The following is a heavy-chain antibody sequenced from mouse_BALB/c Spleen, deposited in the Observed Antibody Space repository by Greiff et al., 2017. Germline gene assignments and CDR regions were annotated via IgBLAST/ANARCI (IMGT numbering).Heavy chain of an antibody. CDR3: TTYYGNPYWYFEV. V-gene: IGHV1-5*01. CDR2: IYPGNSDT. CDR1: GYSFTSYW. D-gene: IGHD2-10*01. J-gene: IGHJ1*01. Sequence: VQLQQSGTVLARPGASVKMSCKASGYSFTSYWMHWVKQRPGQGLEWIGAIYPGNSDTSYNQKFKGKAKLTAVTSASTAYMELSSLTNEDSAVYDCTTYYGNPYWYFEVWGAGTTGTVSS.